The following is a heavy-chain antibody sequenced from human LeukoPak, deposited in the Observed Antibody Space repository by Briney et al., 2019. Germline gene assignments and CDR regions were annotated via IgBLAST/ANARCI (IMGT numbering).Heavy chain of an antibody. Sequence: GGSLRLSCAASGFTFTTYWMGWVRQAPGKGLEWVANIKQDGSEQYYVDSVKGRFTISRDNAKNSLSLQMNSLRAEDTAVYYCARHVVAVGFDYWGQGTLVTVSS. J-gene: IGHJ4*02. V-gene: IGHV3-7*01. CDR3: ARHVVAVGFDY. D-gene: IGHD3-22*01. CDR1: GFTFTTYW. CDR2: IKQDGSEQ.